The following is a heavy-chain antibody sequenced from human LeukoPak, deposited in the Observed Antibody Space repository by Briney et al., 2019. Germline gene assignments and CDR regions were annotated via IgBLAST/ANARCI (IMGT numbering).Heavy chain of an antibody. CDR3: ARTRSGYDYVTGNYYFDY. Sequence: PSETLSLTCTVSGGSISSSSYYWGWIRQPPGKGLEWIGSIYYSGSTYYNPSLKSRVTISVDTSKNQFSLKLSSVTAADTAVYYCARTRSGYDYVTGNYYFDYWGQGTLVTVSS. J-gene: IGHJ4*02. CDR1: GGSISSSSYY. D-gene: IGHD5-12*01. V-gene: IGHV4-39*07. CDR2: IYYSGST.